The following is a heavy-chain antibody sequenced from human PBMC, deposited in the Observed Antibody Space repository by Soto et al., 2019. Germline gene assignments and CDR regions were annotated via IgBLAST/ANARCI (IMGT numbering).Heavy chain of an antibody. D-gene: IGHD2-2*03. CDR1: GGSVSSSSYS. CDR3: ARLNGYCISTNGHGYYGMDV. V-gene: IGHV4-39*02. J-gene: IGHJ6*02. Sequence: QLLESGPGLVKPSEILSLTCTVSGGSVSSSSYSWGWIRQSPGQGLEWIGTIYSSENTYYNPSLLSRVTISVDTSKNDFRLKRSSVTAADSAVYYCARLNGYCISTNGHGYYGMDVWGQGTTVTVSS. CDR2: IYSSENT.